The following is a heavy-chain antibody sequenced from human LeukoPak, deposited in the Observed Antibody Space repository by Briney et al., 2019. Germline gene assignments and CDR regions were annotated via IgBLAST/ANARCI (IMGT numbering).Heavy chain of an antibody. D-gene: IGHD3-16*01. CDR2: IYYSGST. V-gene: IGHV4-31*03. CDR1: GGSISSGGYY. CDR3: ARAGGFFSPFGY. J-gene: IGHJ4*02. Sequence: PSETLSLTCTVSGGSISSGGYYWSWIRQHPRKGLEWIGYIYYSGSTYYNPSLKSRVTISVDTSKSQFSLKLSSVTAADTAVYYCARAGGFFSPFGYWGQGTLVTVSS.